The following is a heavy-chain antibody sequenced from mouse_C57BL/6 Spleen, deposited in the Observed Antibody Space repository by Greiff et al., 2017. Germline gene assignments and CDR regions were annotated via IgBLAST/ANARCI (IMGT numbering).Heavy chain of an antibody. CDR2: IHPNSGST. D-gene: IGHD2-4*01. J-gene: IGHJ4*01. CDR1: GYTFTSYW. Sequence: QVQLQQPGAELVKPGASVKLSCKASGYTFTSYWMHWVKQRPGQGLEWIGMIHPNSGSTNYNEKFKSKATLTVDKSSSTAYMQLSSLTSEDSAVYYCAREIYYDCDEDAMDYWGQGTSVTVSS. V-gene: IGHV1-64*01. CDR3: AREIYYDCDEDAMDY.